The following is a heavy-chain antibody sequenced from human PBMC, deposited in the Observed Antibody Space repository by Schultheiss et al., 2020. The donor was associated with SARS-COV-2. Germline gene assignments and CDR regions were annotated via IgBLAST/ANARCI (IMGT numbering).Heavy chain of an antibody. J-gene: IGHJ6*02. V-gene: IGHV1-2*02. Sequence: ASVKVSCKASGYTFTGYYMHWVRQAPGQGLEWMGWINPSSGGTNYAQKFQGRVTMTRDTSISTAYMELSRLRSDDTAVYYCARVKSSGWIPYGMDVWGQGTTVTVYS. CDR3: ARVKSSGWIPYGMDV. CDR1: GYTFTGYY. D-gene: IGHD6-19*01. CDR2: INPSSGGT.